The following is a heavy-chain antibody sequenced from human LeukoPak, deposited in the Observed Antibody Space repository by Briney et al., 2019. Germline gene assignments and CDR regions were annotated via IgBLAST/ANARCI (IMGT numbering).Heavy chain of an antibody. V-gene: IGHV1-69*13. CDR3: ARVPQNYYYYGMDV. CDR2: IIPIFGTA. J-gene: IGHJ6*02. CDR1: GYTFTSYY. Sequence: SVKVSCKASGYTFTSYYMHWVRQAPGQGLEWMGGIIPIFGTANYAQKFQGRVTIIADESTSTAYMELSSLRSEDTAVYYCARVPQNYYYYGMDVWGQGTTVTVSS.